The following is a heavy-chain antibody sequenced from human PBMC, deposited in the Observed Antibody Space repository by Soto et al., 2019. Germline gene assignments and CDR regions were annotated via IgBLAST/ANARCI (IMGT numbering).Heavy chain of an antibody. CDR2: IDGSGGIT. Sequence: QLLQSGGGLVQPGGPLQLSFEAFGLTFGPITWSWVRQAPGEGLEWVSTIDGSGGITYYADSVKGRFTISRDNSRNTVYLQMNSLRGDDTALYYCVKNSGWFNTWGQGALVTVSS. D-gene: IGHD3-10*01. V-gene: IGHV3-23*01. J-gene: IGHJ5*02. CDR1: GLTFGPIT. CDR3: VKNSGWFNT.